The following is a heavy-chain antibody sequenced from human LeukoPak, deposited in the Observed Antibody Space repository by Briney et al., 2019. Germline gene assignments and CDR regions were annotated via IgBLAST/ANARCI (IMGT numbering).Heavy chain of an antibody. CDR3: ARQGDYSTSWYSY. CDR2: IYPDDSDT. D-gene: IGHD6-13*01. Sequence: GESLKISCKGSGYFFSTFWIGWVRQTPGKGLEWLGIIYPDDSDTRYSPSFQGQVAMSADKSMNTAYLQWSSLKASDTAMYYCARQGDYSTSWYSYWGQGTLVTVSP. V-gene: IGHV5-51*01. CDR1: GYFFSTFW. J-gene: IGHJ4*02.